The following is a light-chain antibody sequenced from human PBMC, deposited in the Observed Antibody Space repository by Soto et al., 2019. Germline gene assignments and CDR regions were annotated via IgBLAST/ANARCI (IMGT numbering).Light chain of an antibody. V-gene: IGLV2-11*01. J-gene: IGLJ3*02. CDR1: SGDVGDYDF. CDR2: DVT. CDR3: CSYAGGHTWV. Sequence: QSALTQPRSVSGSPGQSVTISCTGTSGDVGDYDFVSWYRQHAGKVPKVIIFDVTERPSGVPDRFSGSKSGNTASLTISGLQAEDEAVYYCCSYAGGHTWVFGGGTEPTVL.